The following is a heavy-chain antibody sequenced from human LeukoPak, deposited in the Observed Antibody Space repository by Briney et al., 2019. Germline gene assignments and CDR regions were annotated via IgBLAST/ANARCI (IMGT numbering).Heavy chain of an antibody. D-gene: IGHD3-3*01. V-gene: IGHV3-43D*03. J-gene: IGHJ4*02. CDR1: GFTFSSYA. CDR2: ISWDGGST. Sequence: SGGSLRLSCAASGFTFSSYAMHWVRQAPGKGLEWVSLISWDGGSTYYADSVKGRFTISRDNSKNSLYLQMNSLRAEDTALYYCAKDIRVGSGLMDYWGQGTLVTVSS. CDR3: AKDIRVGSGLMDY.